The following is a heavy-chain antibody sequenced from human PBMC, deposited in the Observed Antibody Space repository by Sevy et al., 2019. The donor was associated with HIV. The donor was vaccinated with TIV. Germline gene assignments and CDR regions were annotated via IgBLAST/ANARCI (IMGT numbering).Heavy chain of an antibody. V-gene: IGHV4-4*07. Sequence: SETLSLTCTVSGGSITSYYWSWIRQPAGKGLEWIGRIHSSGSTNNNRSLKSRVTMSVDTSKNQFSLRLSSVTAADTAVYYCASDSGYDQNFDYWGQGTLVTVSS. CDR1: GGSITSYY. CDR2: IHSSGST. CDR3: ASDSGYDQNFDY. D-gene: IGHD5-12*01. J-gene: IGHJ4*02.